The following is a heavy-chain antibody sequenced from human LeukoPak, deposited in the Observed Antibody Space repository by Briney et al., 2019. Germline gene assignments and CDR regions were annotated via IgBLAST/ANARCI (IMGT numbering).Heavy chain of an antibody. CDR3: ALATPTLTIFGVAVGSY. V-gene: IGHV1-18*01. J-gene: IGHJ4*02. CDR2: ISAYNGNT. Sequence: ASVKVSCKASGYTFTSYGISWVRQAPGQGLEWMGWISAYNGNTNYAQKLQGRVTMTSDTSTSTAYMELRSLRSDDTAVYYCALATPTLTIFGVAVGSYWGQGTLVTVSS. CDR1: GYTFTSYG. D-gene: IGHD3-3*01.